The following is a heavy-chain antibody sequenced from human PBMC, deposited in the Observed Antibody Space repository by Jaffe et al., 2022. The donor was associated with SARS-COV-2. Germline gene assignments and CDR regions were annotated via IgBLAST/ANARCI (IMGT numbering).Heavy chain of an antibody. CDR2: IYPGDSDT. CDR1: GYNFTNYW. Sequence: QLVQSGAEVKKPGESLKISCKGSGYNFTNYWIGWVRQMPGKGLKWMGFIYPGDSDTRYSLSFQGHVTISADKSISTAFLQWSSLRASDTAMYFCARLGGYSYGMDDVFDIWGQGTRVTVSS. CDR3: ARLGGYSYGMDDVFDI. J-gene: IGHJ3*02. V-gene: IGHV5-51*01. D-gene: IGHD5-18*01.